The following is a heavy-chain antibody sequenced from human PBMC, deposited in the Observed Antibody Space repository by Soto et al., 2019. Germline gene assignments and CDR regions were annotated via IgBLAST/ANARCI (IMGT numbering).Heavy chain of an antibody. CDR3: ARGAATVTPGWFDP. Sequence: SETLSLTCAVSGYSIISGYYLVLIRHTPGKVLEWIASIYHSGSTYYNPSLKSRVTISVDTSKNQFSLKLTSVTAADTAVYYCARGAATVTPGWFDPWGQGIMVTVSS. D-gene: IGHD4-17*01. V-gene: IGHV4-38-2*01. J-gene: IGHJ5*02. CDR2: IYHSGST. CDR1: GYSIISGYY.